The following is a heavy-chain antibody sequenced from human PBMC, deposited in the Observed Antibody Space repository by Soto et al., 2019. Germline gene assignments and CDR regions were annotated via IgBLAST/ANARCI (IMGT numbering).Heavy chain of an antibody. Sequence: GGSLRLSCAASGFTFDDYAMHWVRQAPGKGLEWVSGISWNSGSIGYADSVKGRFTISRDNAKNSLYLQMNSLRAEDTALYYCAKEAYCTNGVCYTIGFDYWGQGTLVTVSS. CDR2: ISWNSGSI. CDR3: AKEAYCTNGVCYTIGFDY. D-gene: IGHD2-8*01. V-gene: IGHV3-9*01. CDR1: GFTFDDYA. J-gene: IGHJ4*02.